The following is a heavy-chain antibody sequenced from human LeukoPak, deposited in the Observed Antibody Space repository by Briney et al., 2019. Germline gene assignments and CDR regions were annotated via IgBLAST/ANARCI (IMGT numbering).Heavy chain of an antibody. V-gene: IGHV4-59*01. CDR3: ARDQDWFDP. J-gene: IGHJ5*02. CDR2: IYYSGST. CDR1: GGSISSYY. Sequence: SETLSLTCTVYGGSISSYYWSWIRQPPGKGLEWIGYIYYSGSTNYNPSLKSRVTISVDTSKNQFSLKLSSVTAADTAVYYCARDQDWFDPWGQGTLVTVSS.